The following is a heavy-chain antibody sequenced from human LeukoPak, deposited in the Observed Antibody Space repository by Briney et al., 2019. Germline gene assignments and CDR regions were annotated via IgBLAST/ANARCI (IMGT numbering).Heavy chain of an antibody. D-gene: IGHD3-22*01. Sequence: KASKTLSLTCTVSGGSISSGGYYWSWVRQHPGQGLEWIGYIYYSGSTYYNPSLKSRVTISVDTSKNQFSLKLSSVTAADTAVYYCARDWGGYYYDSSAPLWGQGTLVTVSS. J-gene: IGHJ4*02. V-gene: IGHV4-31*03. CDR3: ARDWGGYYYDSSAPL. CDR2: IYYSGST. CDR1: GGSISSGGYY.